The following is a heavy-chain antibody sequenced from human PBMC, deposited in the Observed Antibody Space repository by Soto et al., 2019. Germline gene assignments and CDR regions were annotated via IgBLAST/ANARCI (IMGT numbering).Heavy chain of an antibody. V-gene: IGHV2-5*02. CDR1: GFSLSTTGVG. J-gene: IGHJ4*02. CDR2: IYWDDAN. Sequence: QITLKESGPTLVKPTQTLTLTCTFSGFSLSTTGVGVGWIRQPPGKALVWLALIYWDDANRYSPSLKSRLTITKDTSKNQVVLTMTNMDPVDTATYYCAHRSVLCSGGSCYSHPFDYWGQGTLVTVSS. CDR3: AHRSVLCSGGSCYSHPFDY. D-gene: IGHD2-15*01.